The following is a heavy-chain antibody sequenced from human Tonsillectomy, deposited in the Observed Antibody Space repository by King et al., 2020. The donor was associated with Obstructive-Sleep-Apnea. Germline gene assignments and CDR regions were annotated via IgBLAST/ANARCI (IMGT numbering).Heavy chain of an antibody. CDR2: IYYSGNT. D-gene: IGHD2-15*01. J-gene: IGHJ6*02. Sequence: LQLQESGPGLVKPSETLSLTCIVSGDSISSYYLSWIRQPPGKGLEWFGYIYYSGNTIYNPSLKSPVTMSVDTSNNQFSLTLSSVTAADTAVYYCARHEGIGYYYYGLDVWGQGTTVTVSS. V-gene: IGHV4-59*08. CDR3: ARHEGIGYYYYGLDV. CDR1: GDSISSYY.